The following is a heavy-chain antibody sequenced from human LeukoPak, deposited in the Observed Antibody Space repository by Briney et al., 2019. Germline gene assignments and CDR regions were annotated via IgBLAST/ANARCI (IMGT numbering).Heavy chain of an antibody. D-gene: IGHD3-10*01. J-gene: IGHJ4*02. V-gene: IGHV1-18*01. CDR1: GYTFTSYG. CDR2: ISAYNGNT. Sequence: ASVKVSCKASGYTFTSYGISLVRQAPGQGLEWMGWISAYNGNTNYAQKLQGRVTMTTDTSTSTAYMELRSLRSDDTAVYYCARDLLIRGVTPLGYWGQGTLVTVSS. CDR3: ARDLLIRGVTPLGY.